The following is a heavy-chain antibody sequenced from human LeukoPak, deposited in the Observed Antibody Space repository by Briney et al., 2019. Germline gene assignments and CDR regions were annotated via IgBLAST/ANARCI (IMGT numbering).Heavy chain of an antibody. J-gene: IGHJ4*02. CDR2: ISSSSSTI. CDR3: ARGSVTQGY. D-gene: IGHD1-14*01. CDR1: GFTFGSYS. Sequence: PGGSLRLSXAASGFTFGSYSMNWVRQPPGKGLEWLSYISSSSSTIYYADSVKGRFTISRDNAKNSLYLQMNSLRAEDTAVYYCARGSVTQGYWGQGTLVTVSS. V-gene: IGHV3-48*01.